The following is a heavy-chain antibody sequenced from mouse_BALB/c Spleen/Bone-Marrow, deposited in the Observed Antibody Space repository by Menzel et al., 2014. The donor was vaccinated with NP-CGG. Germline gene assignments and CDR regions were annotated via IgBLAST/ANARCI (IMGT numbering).Heavy chain of an antibody. CDR1: GYSITSGYY. CDR3: SRERTEGAMDS. V-gene: IGHV3-6*02. CDR2: ISYDGSN. J-gene: IGHJ4*01. Sequence: ESGPGPVKPSQSLSLTCSVTGYSITSGYYWNWIRQFPGNRLEWMGYISYDGSNNYNPSLKNLVSITRDTSKNQFFLRLISVTAEDSATYYCSRERTEGAMDSWGQGTSVTVSS.